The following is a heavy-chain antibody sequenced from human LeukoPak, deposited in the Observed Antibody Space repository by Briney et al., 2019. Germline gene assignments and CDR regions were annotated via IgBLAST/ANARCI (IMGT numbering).Heavy chain of an antibody. CDR3: ARGGSGWYDGDDY. D-gene: IGHD6-19*01. V-gene: IGHV1-18*01. J-gene: IGHJ4*02. CDR2: ISAYNGNT. Sequence: ASVKVSCKASGYTFTSYGISWVRQAPGQGLEWMGWISAYNGNTNYAQKLQGRVTMTTDTSTSTAYMELRSLSSVTAADTAVYYCARGGSGWYDGDDYWGRGTLVTVSS. CDR1: GYTFTSYG.